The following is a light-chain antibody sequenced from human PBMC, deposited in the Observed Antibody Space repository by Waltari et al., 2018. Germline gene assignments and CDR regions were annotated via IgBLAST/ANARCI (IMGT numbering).Light chain of an antibody. Sequence: DIQMTQSPSSLSASIGDRVTITCRASRNIGKYLNWYQQKPGKAPKLLIFGASTLQSAVPSRFSASGSGTHFTLTIDSLLPEDFATYFCQQSSRMFGQGTKVESK. J-gene: IGKJ1*01. CDR3: QQSSRM. V-gene: IGKV1-39*01. CDR2: GAS. CDR1: RNIGKY.